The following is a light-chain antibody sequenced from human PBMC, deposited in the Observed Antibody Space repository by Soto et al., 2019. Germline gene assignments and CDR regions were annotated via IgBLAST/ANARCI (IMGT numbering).Light chain of an antibody. V-gene: IGKV1-5*01. CDR2: DAS. Sequence: DIQMTQSPSTLSASVGDRVTITCRASQSISRWLAWNQQKPGKAPKLLIYDASSLESGVPSRFSGSGSGTEFTLTISSLQPDNFATYYCQQYNSYSYTFGQGTKVDIK. J-gene: IGKJ2*01. CDR3: QQYNSYSYT. CDR1: QSISRW.